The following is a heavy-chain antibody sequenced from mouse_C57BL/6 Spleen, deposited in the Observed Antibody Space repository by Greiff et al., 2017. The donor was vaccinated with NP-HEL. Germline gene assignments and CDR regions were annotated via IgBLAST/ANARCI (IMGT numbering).Heavy chain of an antibody. CDR2: INPSTGGT. V-gene: IGHV1-42*01. D-gene: IGHD1-3*01. J-gene: IGHJ3*01. CDR1: GYSFTGYY. Sequence: EVKLQESGPELVKPGASVKISCKASGYSFTGYYMNWVKQSPEKSLEWIGEINPSTGGTTYNQKFKAKATLTVDKSSSTAYMQLKSLTSEDSAVYYCASKGVAYWGQGTLVTVSA. CDR3: ASKGVAY.